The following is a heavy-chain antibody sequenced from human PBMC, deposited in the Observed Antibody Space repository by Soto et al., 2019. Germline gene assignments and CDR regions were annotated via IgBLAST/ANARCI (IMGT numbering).Heavy chain of an antibody. CDR3: ARIDREIPAAMSCFDY. Sequence: GESLKISCKGSGYSFTSYWIGWVRQMPGKGLEWMGIIYPGDSDTRYSPSFQGQVTISADESISTAYLQWSSLKASDTAMYYCARIDREIPAAMSCFDYWGQGTLVTVSS. D-gene: IGHD2-2*01. CDR2: IYPGDSDT. V-gene: IGHV5-51*01. CDR1: GYSFTSYW. J-gene: IGHJ4*02.